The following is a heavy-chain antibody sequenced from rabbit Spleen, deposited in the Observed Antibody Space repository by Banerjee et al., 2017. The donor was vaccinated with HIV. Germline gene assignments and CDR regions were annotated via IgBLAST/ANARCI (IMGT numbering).Heavy chain of an antibody. V-gene: IGHV1S40*01. J-gene: IGHJ6*01. CDR2: IYAGSSGRV. Sequence: QLLEESGGDLVKPGASLTLTCKASGLDFSGDSYDSYMCWVRQAPGKGLEWIGCIYAGSSGRVYYASWAKGRFTISKTSSTTVTLQMTSLTAADTATYFCARDSGSSFSTYGMDLWGPGTLVTVS. CDR1: GLDFSGDSY. CDR3: ARDSGSSFSTYGMDL. D-gene: IGHD8-1*01.